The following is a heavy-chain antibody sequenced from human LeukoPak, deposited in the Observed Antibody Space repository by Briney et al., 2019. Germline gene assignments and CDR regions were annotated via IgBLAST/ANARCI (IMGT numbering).Heavy chain of an antibody. J-gene: IGHJ4*02. D-gene: IGHD6-13*01. CDR1: GGSISSYH. V-gene: IGHV4-59*01. CDR3: ARRHIAAASTLEY. Sequence: PSETLSLTCTVSGGSISSYHWSWIRQSPGKGLEWIGYIYSTGSTNYNPSLESRVSISVDTSKNQFSLKLSSVTAADTAVYYCARRHIAAASTLEYWGQGTLVTVSS. CDR2: IYSTGST.